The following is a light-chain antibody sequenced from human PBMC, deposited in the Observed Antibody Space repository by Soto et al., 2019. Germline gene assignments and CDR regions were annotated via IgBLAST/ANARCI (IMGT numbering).Light chain of an antibody. V-gene: IGLV4-69*01. CDR3: QTWDTGIQI. CDR1: SGHSNYA. Sequence: QSVLTQSPSASASLGASVKLTCTLSSGHSNYAIAWHQQQPEKGPRYLMKLNSDGSHNKGDGIPDRFSGSSSGPERYLTISSLQSEDEADYYCQTWDTGIQIFGGGTKVTVL. CDR2: LNSDGSH. J-gene: IGLJ2*01.